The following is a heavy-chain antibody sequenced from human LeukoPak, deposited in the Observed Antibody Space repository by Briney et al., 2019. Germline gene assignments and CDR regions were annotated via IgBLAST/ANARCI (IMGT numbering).Heavy chain of an antibody. CDR3: ATVRAWFDAFDI. Sequence: ASVKVSCKASGYTFTSYYMHWVRQAPGKGLEWMGGFDPEDGETIYAQKFQGRVTMTEDTSTDTAYMELSSLRSEDTAVYYCATVRAWFDAFDIWGQGTMVTVSS. D-gene: IGHD3-10*01. J-gene: IGHJ3*02. CDR2: FDPEDGET. V-gene: IGHV1-24*01. CDR1: GYTFTSYY.